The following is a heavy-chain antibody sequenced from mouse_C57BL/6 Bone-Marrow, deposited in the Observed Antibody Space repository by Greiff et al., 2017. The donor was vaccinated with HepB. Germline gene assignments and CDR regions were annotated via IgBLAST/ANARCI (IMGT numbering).Heavy chain of an antibody. CDR3: ARFSLYYYGSSSFAY. D-gene: IGHD1-1*01. CDR2: IWWDDDK. J-gene: IGHJ3*01. V-gene: IGHV8-8*01. CDR1: GFSLSTFGMG. Sequence: QVQLKQSGPGILQPSQTLSLTCSFSGFSLSTFGMGVGWIRQPSGKGLEWLAHIWWDDDKYYNPALKSRLTISKDTSKNQVFLKIANVDTADTATYYCARFSLYYYGSSSFAYWGQGTLVTVSA.